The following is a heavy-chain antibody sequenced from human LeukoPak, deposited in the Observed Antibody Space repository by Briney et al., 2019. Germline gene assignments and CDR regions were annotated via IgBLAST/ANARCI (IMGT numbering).Heavy chain of an antibody. J-gene: IGHJ4*02. CDR3: ARGIVPAALSHFDY. CDR2: INHSGST. V-gene: IGHV4-34*01. CDR1: GGSISSYY. Sequence: SETLSLTCTVSGGSISSYYWSWIRQPPGKGLEWIGEINHSGSTNYNPSLKSRVTISVDTSKNQFSLKLSSVTAADTAVYYCARGIVPAALSHFDYWGQGTLVTVSS. D-gene: IGHD2-2*01.